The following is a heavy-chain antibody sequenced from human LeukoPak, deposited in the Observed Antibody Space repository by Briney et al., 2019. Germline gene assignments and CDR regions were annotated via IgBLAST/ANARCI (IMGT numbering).Heavy chain of an antibody. V-gene: IGHV4-31*03. CDR3: ARDSGDWFDP. J-gene: IGHJ5*02. CDR2: IYYSGST. Sequence: PSETLSLTCTDSGGXISSGGYYWSWLRQHPGKGLEWIAYIYYSGSTYYNPSLKSRVTISVDTSKNQFSLKLSSVTAADTAVYYCARDSGDWFDPWGQGTLVTVSS. CDR1: GGXISSGGYY.